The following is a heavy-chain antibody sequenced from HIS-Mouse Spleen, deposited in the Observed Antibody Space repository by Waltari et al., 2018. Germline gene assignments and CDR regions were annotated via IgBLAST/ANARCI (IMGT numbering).Heavy chain of an antibody. CDR1: GFTFISYA. CDR2: ISYDGSNK. CDR3: ARGAVAGDAFDI. D-gene: IGHD6-19*01. V-gene: IGHV3-30*04. J-gene: IGHJ3*02. Sequence: QVQLVESGGGVVQPGRSLRLSCAACGFTFISYAMHWVRQAPGKGLEWVAVISYDGSNKYYADSVKGRFTISRDNSKNTLYLQMNSLRAEDTAVYYCARGAVAGDAFDIWGQGTMVTVSS.